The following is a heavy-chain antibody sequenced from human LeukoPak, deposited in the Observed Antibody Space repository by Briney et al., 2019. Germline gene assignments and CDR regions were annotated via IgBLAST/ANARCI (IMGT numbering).Heavy chain of an antibody. D-gene: IGHD5-24*01. Sequence: GGSLRLSCAASGFTFDDYAMHWVRQAPGKGLEWVSGISWNSGSVGYADSVKGRFTISRDNAKNSLYLKMNSLRAEDTALYCCAKDFGDGYNNDAFDIWGQGTMVTVSS. CDR2: ISWNSGSV. J-gene: IGHJ3*02. V-gene: IGHV3-9*01. CDR3: AKDFGDGYNNDAFDI. CDR1: GFTFDDYA.